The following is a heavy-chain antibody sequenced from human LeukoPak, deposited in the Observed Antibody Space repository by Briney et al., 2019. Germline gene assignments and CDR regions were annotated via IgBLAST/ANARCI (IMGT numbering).Heavy chain of an antibody. CDR2: INPNSGGT. CDR3: ASSVQYYDYVWGSYRSLGRPKAQLDY. J-gene: IGHJ4*02. Sequence: VASVKVSCKASGYTFTSYYMHWVRQAPGQGLEWMGWINPNSGGTNYAQKFQGRVTMTRDTSISTAYMELSRLRSDDTAVYYCASSVQYYDYVWGSYRSLGRPKAQLDYWGQGTLVTVSS. V-gene: IGHV1-2*02. D-gene: IGHD3-16*02. CDR1: GYTFTSYY.